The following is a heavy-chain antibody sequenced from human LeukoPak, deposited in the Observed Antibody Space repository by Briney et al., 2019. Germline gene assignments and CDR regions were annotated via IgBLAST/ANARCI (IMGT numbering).Heavy chain of an antibody. CDR1: GYSISSGYY. J-gene: IGHJ4*02. D-gene: IGHD4-17*01. V-gene: IGHV4-38-2*01. CDR2: IYHSGST. Sequence: SETLSLTCAVSGYSISSGYYWGWIRQPPGKGLEWIGSIYHSGSTYYNPSLKSRVTISVDTSKNQFSLKLSSVTAADTAVYYCARAYGDYTFDYWGQGTLVTVSS. CDR3: ARAYGDYTFDY.